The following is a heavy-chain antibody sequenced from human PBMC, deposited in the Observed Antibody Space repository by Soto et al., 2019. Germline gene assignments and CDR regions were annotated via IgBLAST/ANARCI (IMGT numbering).Heavy chain of an antibody. CDR3: ARERGDCSSVGSFASFSFGMDV. V-gene: IGHV3-53*02. CDR1: GFTVSSYY. J-gene: IGHJ6*02. D-gene: IGHD2-2*01. CDR2: IYSGGST. Sequence: EVQLLETGGGLIQPGGSLRLSCAASGFTVSSYYMSWVRQAPGKGLEWVSAIYSGGSTYYTDSVEGRCTISRDISKNTLYHQMNSLRVDDTAVYFCARERGDCSSVGSFASFSFGMDVWGQGTTVTVSS.